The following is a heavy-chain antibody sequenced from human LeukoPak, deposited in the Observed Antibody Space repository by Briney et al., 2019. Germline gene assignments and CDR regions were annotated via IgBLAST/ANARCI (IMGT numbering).Heavy chain of an antibody. CDR2: INPNSGGT. CDR1: GYTFTGYY. V-gene: IGHV1-2*02. Sequence: ASVKVSCKASGYTFTGYYMHWVRQAPGQGLEWMGWINPNSGGTNHAQKFQGRVTMTRDTSISTAYMELSRLRSDDTAVYYCARDHGGSYGYFDYWGQGTLVTVSS. D-gene: IGHD1-26*01. J-gene: IGHJ4*02. CDR3: ARDHGGSYGYFDY.